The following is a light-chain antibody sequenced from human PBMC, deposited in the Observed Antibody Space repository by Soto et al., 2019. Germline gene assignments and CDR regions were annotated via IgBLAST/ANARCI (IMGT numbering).Light chain of an antibody. CDR2: LGS. J-gene: IGKJ3*01. CDR3: MQALQTPT. Sequence: DIVMTQSPLSLPVTPGEPASISCRSSQSLLYSNGYNYLDWYLQKPGQSPQLLIYLGSNRASGVPDRFSGSGSGTDFTLKISRVEAEDVGVYYCMQALQTPTFGPVTKVDIK. V-gene: IGKV2-28*01. CDR1: QSLLYSNGYNY.